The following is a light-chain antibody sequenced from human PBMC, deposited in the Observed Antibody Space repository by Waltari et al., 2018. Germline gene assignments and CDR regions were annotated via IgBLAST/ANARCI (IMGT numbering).Light chain of an antibody. CDR1: QSVRST. CDR2: GTS. Sequence: DIVRTQSQATLSLSPGESATLPGRASQSVRSTFAWFQQKPGKNTRRRRDGTSPRATCIPARFSGSGSGTEFSLTISSLQPEDFATYYCQQYDHWPWTFGQGTRVEAK. CDR3: QQYDHWPWT. V-gene: IGKV3D-15*01. J-gene: IGKJ1*01.